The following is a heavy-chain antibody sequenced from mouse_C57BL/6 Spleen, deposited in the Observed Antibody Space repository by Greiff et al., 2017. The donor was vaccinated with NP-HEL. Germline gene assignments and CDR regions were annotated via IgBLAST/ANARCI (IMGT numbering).Heavy chain of an antibody. D-gene: IGHD1-1*01. V-gene: IGHV3-1*01. Sequence: EVKLQESGPGMVKPSQSLSLTCTVTGYSITSGYDWHWIRHFPGNKLEWMGYISYSGSTNYNPSLKSRISITHDTSKNHFFLKLNSVTTEDTATYYCARSGYGSPFDYWGQGTTLTVAS. CDR1: GYSITSGYD. CDR3: ARSGYGSPFDY. CDR2: ISYSGST. J-gene: IGHJ2*01.